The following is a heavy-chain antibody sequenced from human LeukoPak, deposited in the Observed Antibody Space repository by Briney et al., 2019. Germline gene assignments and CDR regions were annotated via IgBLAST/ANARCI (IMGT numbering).Heavy chain of an antibody. Sequence: PGGSLRLSCAASGFTFSSYWMSWVRQAPGKGLEWVANIKQDGSEKYYVDSVKGRFTISRDNSKNTLYLQMNSLRAEDTAVYYCAKGLSVGATGGFDYWGQGTLVTVSS. CDR2: IKQDGSEK. J-gene: IGHJ4*02. D-gene: IGHD1-26*01. V-gene: IGHV3-7*01. CDR1: GFTFSSYW. CDR3: AKGLSVGATGGFDY.